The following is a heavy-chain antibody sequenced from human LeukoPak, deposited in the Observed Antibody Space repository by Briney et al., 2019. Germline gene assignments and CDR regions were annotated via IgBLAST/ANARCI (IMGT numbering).Heavy chain of an antibody. CDR3: ARILGYCSSTSCLDDAFDI. J-gene: IGHJ3*02. CDR2: INPNSGGT. D-gene: IGHD2-2*01. CDR1: GYTFTGYY. Sequence: GASVKVSCKASGYTFTGYYMHWVRQAPGQGLEWMGWINPNSGGTNYAQKFQGRVTMTRDTSISTAYMELNSLRSDDTAVYYCARILGYCSSTSCLDDAFDIWGQGTMVTVSS. V-gene: IGHV1-2*02.